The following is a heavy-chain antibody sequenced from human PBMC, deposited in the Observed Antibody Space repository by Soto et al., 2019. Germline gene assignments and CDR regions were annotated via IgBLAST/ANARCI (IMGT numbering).Heavy chain of an antibody. CDR2: IYYSGST. J-gene: IGHJ5*02. D-gene: IGHD3-10*01. V-gene: IGHV4-31*03. CDR1: GGSISSGGYY. Sequence: QVQLQESGPGLVKPSQTLSLTCTVSGGSISSGGYYWSWIRQHPGKCLEWIGYIYYSGSTYYNPSIKSRVTISVDTSKNKCSLKLGSVTAADTAVYYCARKPNYYGTSSNWFDPWGQGTLVTVSS. CDR3: ARKPNYYGTSSNWFDP.